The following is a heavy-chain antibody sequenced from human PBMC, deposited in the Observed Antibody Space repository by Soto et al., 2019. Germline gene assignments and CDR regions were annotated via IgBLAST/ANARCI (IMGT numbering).Heavy chain of an antibody. Sequence: SETLSLTCTVYGGSFSGYYWSWIRQPPGKGLEWIGEINHSGSTNYNPSLKSRVTISVDTSKNQFSLKLSSVTAADTAVYYCARERTVLLWFGESSWFDPWGQGTLVTVSS. CDR1: GGSFSGYY. CDR2: INHSGST. D-gene: IGHD3-10*01. J-gene: IGHJ5*02. CDR3: ARERTVLLWFGESSWFDP. V-gene: IGHV4-34*01.